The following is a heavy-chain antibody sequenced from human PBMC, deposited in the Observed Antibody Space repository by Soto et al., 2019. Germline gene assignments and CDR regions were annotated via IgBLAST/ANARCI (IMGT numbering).Heavy chain of an antibody. CDR3: ARAPKVSGSSQTRPDF. D-gene: IGHD6-6*01. V-gene: IGHV4-34*01. CDR2: ISQSGNT. Sequence: ETLSLTCSIYSGSLSGYYWSWSRQPPGKGLEWIGEISQSGNTNYSPSLKSRVSISIDTSKKQFSLNLASVSAADTAVYYCARAPKVSGSSQTRPDFWGQGTLVTVSS. CDR1: SGSLSGYY. J-gene: IGHJ4*02.